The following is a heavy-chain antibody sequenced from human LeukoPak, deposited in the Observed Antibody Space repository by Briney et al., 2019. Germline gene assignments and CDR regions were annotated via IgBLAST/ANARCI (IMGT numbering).Heavy chain of an antibody. J-gene: IGHJ4*02. V-gene: IGHV1-2*02. D-gene: IGHD1-26*01. Sequence: GASVKVSCKASGYTFTGYHMHWVRQAPGQGLEWVGWVNPNNGDTNYAQKFQGRVTMSRDTSISTAYMELNSLRSDDTAVYYCARRETNTQWGFDYWGQGTLVTVSS. CDR2: VNPNNGDT. CDR3: ARRETNTQWGFDY. CDR1: GYTFTGYH.